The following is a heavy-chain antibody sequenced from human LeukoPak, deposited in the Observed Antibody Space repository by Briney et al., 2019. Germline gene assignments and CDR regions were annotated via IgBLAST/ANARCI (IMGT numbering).Heavy chain of an antibody. CDR1: GGSINNYY. J-gene: IGHJ6*02. V-gene: IGHV4-59*08. Sequence: SETLSLTCTVSGGSINNYYWSWIRQPPGKGLEWIGYIYYRGSTTYNPSLKSRVTISVDTSKNQFSLNLGFVTAADTAVYYCARQKTAPPIFEYYGMDIWGQGTTVTVSS. D-gene: IGHD3-9*01. CDR2: IYYRGST. CDR3: ARQKTAPPIFEYYGMDI.